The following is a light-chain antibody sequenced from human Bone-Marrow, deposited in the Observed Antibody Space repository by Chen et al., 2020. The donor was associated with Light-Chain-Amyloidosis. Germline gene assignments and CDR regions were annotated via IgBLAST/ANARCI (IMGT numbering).Light chain of an antibody. V-gene: IGLV3-25*03. J-gene: IGLJ2*01. CDR2: RDT. CDR3: QSAESSGTYEVI. CDR1: DLPTKY. Sequence: SYELTQPPSVSVSPGQTARITCSGDDLPTKYAYWYQQKPGQAPVLVIHRDTERPSGSSERFSGSSSGTTATLTIRGVQAEDEADYHCQSAESSGTYEVIFGGGTKLTVL.